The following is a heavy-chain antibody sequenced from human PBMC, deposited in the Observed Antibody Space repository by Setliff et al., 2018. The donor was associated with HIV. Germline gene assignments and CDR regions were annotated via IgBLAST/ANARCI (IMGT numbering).Heavy chain of an antibody. CDR2: ISHPGST. D-gene: IGHD2-2*01. Sequence: SETLSLTCNVSVASLSNRNYYWAWIRQPPGKGLEWVGSISHPGSTYYNASVKSRVTMFLDTSNNQFSLKLNSVTAADTAVYFCARAFLLVPAARDYYYYMDVWGKGTTVTVSS. J-gene: IGHJ6*03. V-gene: IGHV4-39*07. CDR1: VASLSNRNYY. CDR3: ARAFLLVPAARDYYYYMDV.